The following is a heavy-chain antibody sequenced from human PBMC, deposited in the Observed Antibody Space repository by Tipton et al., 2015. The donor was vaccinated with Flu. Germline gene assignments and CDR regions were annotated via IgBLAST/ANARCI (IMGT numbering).Heavy chain of an antibody. D-gene: IGHD2-21*02. Sequence: GSLRLSCVASGFTFSNFWMGWVRQAPGKGLEWVANINKDGNERYYVDSVQGRFTISRDNAKNSLYLQMNSLTAEDTALYYCARNGDYCFDYRGKGSLVTDSS. CDR2: INKDGNER. V-gene: IGHV3-7*01. CDR1: GFTFSNFW. CDR3: ARNGDYCFDY. J-gene: IGHJ4*02.